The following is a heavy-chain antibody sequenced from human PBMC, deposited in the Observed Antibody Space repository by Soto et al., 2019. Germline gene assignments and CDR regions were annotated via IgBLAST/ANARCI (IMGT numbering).Heavy chain of an antibody. CDR2: IWYDGSNK. D-gene: IGHD5-12*01. CDR1: GFTFSSYG. V-gene: IGHV3-33*01. CDR3: AREGGYKGGDY. Sequence: QVQLVESGGGVVQPGRSLRLSCAASGFTFSSYGMHWVRQAPGEGLEWVAVIWYDGSNKYYADSVKGRFTISRDNSKNTLYLQMNSLRAEDTAVYYCAREGGYKGGDYWGQGTLVTVSS. J-gene: IGHJ4*02.